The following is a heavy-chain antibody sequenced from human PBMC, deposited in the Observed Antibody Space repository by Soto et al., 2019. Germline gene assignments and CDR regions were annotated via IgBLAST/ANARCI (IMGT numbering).Heavy chain of an antibody. CDR3: ARGHKNSGWYGGFDY. D-gene: IGHD6-19*01. J-gene: IGHJ4*02. Sequence: QVQLQESGPGLVKPSQTLSLTCTVSGGSISSGGYYWSWIRQHPGKGLEWIGYIYYSGSTYYNPSLKSRVTISVATSKNQFSLKLSSVTAADTAVYYCARGHKNSGWYGGFDYWGQGTLVTVSS. V-gene: IGHV4-31*03. CDR2: IYYSGST. CDR1: GGSISSGGYY.